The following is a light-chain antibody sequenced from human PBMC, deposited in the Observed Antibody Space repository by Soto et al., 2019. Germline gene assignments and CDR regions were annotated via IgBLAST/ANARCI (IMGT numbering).Light chain of an antibody. Sequence: QSVVTQPPSASGTPGQRVPISCSGSSSNIGSHYVYWYQHLPGTAPKLLIYRNNHRPAGVPDRFSGSKSGTSASLAISGLRSEDEADYYCAAWDDSLSGRVFGGGTKLTVL. CDR1: SSNIGSHY. V-gene: IGLV1-47*01. CDR3: AAWDDSLSGRV. CDR2: RNN. J-gene: IGLJ3*02.